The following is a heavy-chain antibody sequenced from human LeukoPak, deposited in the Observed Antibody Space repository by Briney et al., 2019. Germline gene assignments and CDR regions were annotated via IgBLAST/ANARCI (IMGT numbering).Heavy chain of an antibody. CDR1: GFTFSCYW. J-gene: IGHJ4*02. Sequence: GGSLRLSCEASGFTFSCYWMHWVRQAPGKGLVWVSRIDSDGSSTSYADSVKGRFTISRDNARNTVYLQMNSLRADDTAVYYCARDPSSWNGYFDSWGQGTLVTVSS. CDR3: ARDPSSWNGYFDS. D-gene: IGHD6-13*01. V-gene: IGHV3-74*01. CDR2: IDSDGSST.